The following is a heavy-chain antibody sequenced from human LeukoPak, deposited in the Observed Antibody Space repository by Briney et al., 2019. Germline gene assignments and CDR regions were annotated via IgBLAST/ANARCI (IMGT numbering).Heavy chain of an antibody. Sequence: PSETLSLTCTVSGDSISTSNYYWGWVRQPPGKGLEWIGSVFYNGKTYSNAPLKSRVTMSADTSKNQFSLKLTSVTVADTAVYYCARQSRRATSDFWGQGTLVTVSS. D-gene: IGHD2-2*01. CDR3: ARQSRRATSDF. CDR1: GDSISTSNYY. J-gene: IGHJ4*02. V-gene: IGHV4-39*01. CDR2: VFYNGKT.